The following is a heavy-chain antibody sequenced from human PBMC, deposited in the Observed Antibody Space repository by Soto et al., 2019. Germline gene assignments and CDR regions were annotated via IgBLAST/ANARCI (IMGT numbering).Heavy chain of an antibody. Sequence: QVQLQESGPGLVKPSQTLSLTCTVSGGSISSGGYYWSWIRQHPGKGLEWIGYIYHSGTTYYNPYLKSRVTISVGTSKNQFSLELTSVTAADTAVDCCERVRGNQLLGWVDPWGQGTLVTVSS. CDR1: GGSISSGGYY. CDR3: ERVRGNQLLGWVDP. CDR2: IYHSGTT. V-gene: IGHV4-31*03. D-gene: IGHD2-2*01. J-gene: IGHJ5*02.